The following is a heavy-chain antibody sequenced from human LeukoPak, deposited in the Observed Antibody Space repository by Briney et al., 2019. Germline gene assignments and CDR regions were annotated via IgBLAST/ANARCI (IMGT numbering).Heavy chain of an antibody. CDR3: ARGLGYSYGYGIDY. Sequence: GGSLRLSCAASGFTFSIHWMTWVRQAPGKGLEWVATIKPDGNDKYFVDSVKGRFTVSRDNAKTSLYLQMNSLRAEDTAVYSCARGLGYSYGYGIDYWGQGTLVIASS. J-gene: IGHJ4*02. CDR2: IKPDGNDK. D-gene: IGHD5-18*01. V-gene: IGHV3-7*01. CDR1: GFTFSIHW.